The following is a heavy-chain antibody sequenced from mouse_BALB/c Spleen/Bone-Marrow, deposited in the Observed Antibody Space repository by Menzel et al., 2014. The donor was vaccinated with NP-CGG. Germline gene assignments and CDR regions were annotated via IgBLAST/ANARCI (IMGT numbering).Heavy chain of an antibody. J-gene: IGHJ3*01. Sequence: EVQLQQSGAELVKPGASVKLSCTASDFNIKDAYMHWVKQRPEQGLEWIGRTDPADVNTKYDTKFQGKATITADTSSNTAYLLLISLTSEDTAVYYCAIYYYGRSSFAYWGQGTLVTVSA. CDR3: AIYYYGRSSFAY. CDR1: DFNIKDAY. D-gene: IGHD1-1*01. V-gene: IGHV14-3*02. CDR2: TDPADVNT.